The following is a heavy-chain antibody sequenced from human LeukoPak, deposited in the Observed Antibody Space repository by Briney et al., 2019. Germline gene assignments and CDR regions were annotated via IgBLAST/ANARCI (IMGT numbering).Heavy chain of an antibody. V-gene: IGHV3-7*03. CDR2: IKQDGSEK. CDR3: ARDMWEAGTHDY. D-gene: IGHD1-26*01. CDR1: GFTFSSYG. Sequence: GGSLRLSCAASGFTFSSYGMHWARQAPGKGLEWVANIKQDGSEKYYVDSVKGRFTISRDNAKNSLYLQMNSLRAEDTAVYYCARDMWEAGTHDYWGQGTLVTVSS. J-gene: IGHJ4*02.